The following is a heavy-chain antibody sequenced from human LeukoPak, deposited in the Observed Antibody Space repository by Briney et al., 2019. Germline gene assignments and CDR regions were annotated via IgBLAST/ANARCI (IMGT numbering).Heavy chain of an antibody. Sequence: AASVKVSFKASGYTFTSYGISWVRQAPGQGLEWMGWISAYNGNTNYAQKLQGRVTMTTDTSTSTAYMELRSLRSDDTAVYYCARYYGSGTSTPYYYGMDVWGQGTTVTVSS. J-gene: IGHJ6*02. CDR1: GYTFTSYG. CDR2: ISAYNGNT. CDR3: ARYYGSGTSTPYYYGMDV. D-gene: IGHD3-10*01. V-gene: IGHV1-18*01.